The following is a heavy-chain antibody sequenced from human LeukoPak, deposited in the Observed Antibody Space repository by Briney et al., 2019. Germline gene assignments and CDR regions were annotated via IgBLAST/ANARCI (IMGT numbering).Heavy chain of an antibody. CDR2: IIPIFGTA. D-gene: IGHD3-10*01. Sequence: ASVKVSCKASGGTFSSYAISWVRQAPGQGLEWMGGIIPIFGTANYAQKFQGRVMITTDESTSTAYMELSSLRSEDTAVYYCARGGGYYYYMDVWGKGTTVTVSS. J-gene: IGHJ6*03. CDR3: ARGGGYYYYMDV. V-gene: IGHV1-69*05. CDR1: GGTFSSYA.